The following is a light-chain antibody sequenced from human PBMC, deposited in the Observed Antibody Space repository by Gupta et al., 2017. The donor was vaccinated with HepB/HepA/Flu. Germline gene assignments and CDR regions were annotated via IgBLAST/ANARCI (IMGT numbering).Light chain of an antibody. J-gene: IGKJ4*01. V-gene: IGKV1-39*01. Sequence: DIQMTQSPSSLSACVGDRVTITCRASQSISSYLNWYQQKPGKAPKLLIYAAYSLQSGVPSRFSGSGSGTDFTLTISSLQPEDCATYYCQQSYSTPFTFGGGTKVEIK. CDR1: QSISSY. CDR3: QQSYSTPFT. CDR2: AAY.